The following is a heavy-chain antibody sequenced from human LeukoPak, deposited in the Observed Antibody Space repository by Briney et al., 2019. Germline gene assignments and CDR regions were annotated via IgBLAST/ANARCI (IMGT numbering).Heavy chain of an antibody. J-gene: IGHJ4*02. V-gene: IGHV1-2*02. CDR3: ARAMVRGAKFDY. Sequence: PEASVKVSCKASGYTFTGYYMHWVRQAPGQGLEWMGWINPNSGGTNYAQKFQGRVTMTRDTSISTAYMELSRLRSDDTAVYYCARAMVRGAKFDYWGQGTLVTVSS. D-gene: IGHD3-10*01. CDR2: INPNSGGT. CDR1: GYTFTGYY.